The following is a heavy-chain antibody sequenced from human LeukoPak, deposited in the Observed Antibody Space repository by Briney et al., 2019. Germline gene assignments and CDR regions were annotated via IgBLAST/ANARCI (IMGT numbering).Heavy chain of an antibody. D-gene: IGHD3-10*01. Sequence: PSETLSPTCAVSGGSFSGYHWSWIRQSPDKGLEYIGEVTHSGSTDYNPSLKSRVTISVDTSKKEFSLRLKSVTAADTAVYYCARGVNYYGSGSFMYYYYYMDVWGKGTTVTVSS. CDR1: GGSFSGYH. CDR3: ARGVNYYGSGSFMYYYYYMDV. J-gene: IGHJ6*03. CDR2: VTHSGST. V-gene: IGHV4-34*01.